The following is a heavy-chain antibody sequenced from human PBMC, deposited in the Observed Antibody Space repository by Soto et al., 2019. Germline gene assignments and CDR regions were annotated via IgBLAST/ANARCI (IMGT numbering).Heavy chain of an antibody. CDR3: ARGQDTAMVSD. CDR2: IIPILGIA. CDR1: GGTFSSYT. J-gene: IGHJ4*02. Sequence: QVQLVQSGAEVKKPGSSVKVSCKASGGTFSSYTISWVRQAPGQGLEWMGRIIPILGIANYAQKFQGRVTITADKSTSTAYMDLSSLRSEDTAVYYCARGQDTAMVSDWGQGTLVTVSS. D-gene: IGHD5-18*01. V-gene: IGHV1-69*02.